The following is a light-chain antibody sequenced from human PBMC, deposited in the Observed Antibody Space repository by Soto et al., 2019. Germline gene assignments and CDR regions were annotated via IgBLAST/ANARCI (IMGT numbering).Light chain of an antibody. CDR3: QKYNSGPLT. J-gene: IGKJ4*01. CDR2: AAS. CDR1: HSIRTY. Sequence: DFQMTQSPSSLSASVGDSITITFRASHSIRTYLNWYQQKPGKPPKLLIYAASSLQSGVPSRFSGSGSGTDFTLTISSLQPEDVAIYYCQKYNSGPLTFGGGTKVDI. V-gene: IGKV1-27*01.